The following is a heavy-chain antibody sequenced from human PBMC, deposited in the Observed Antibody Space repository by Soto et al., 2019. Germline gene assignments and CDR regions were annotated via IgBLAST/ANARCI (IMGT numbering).Heavy chain of an antibody. D-gene: IGHD6-19*01. Sequence: GESLKISCKGSGYSFTSYWIGWVRQMPGKGLEWMGIIYPGDSDTRYSPSFQGQVTISADKSISTAYLQWSSLKASDTAMYYCARATVPGMTHYGMDVWGQGTTVTVSS. V-gene: IGHV5-51*01. J-gene: IGHJ6*02. CDR3: ARATVPGMTHYGMDV. CDR2: IYPGDSDT. CDR1: GYSFTSYW.